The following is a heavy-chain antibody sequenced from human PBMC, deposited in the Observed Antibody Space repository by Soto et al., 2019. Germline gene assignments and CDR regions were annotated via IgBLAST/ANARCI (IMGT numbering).Heavy chain of an antibody. J-gene: IGHJ4*02. V-gene: IGHV3-23*01. CDR2: IRGSDGST. Sequence: EVQMLESGGGLVKPGRSLRLSCVVSGFSISNYGMTWVRQAPGKGLEWVSTIRGSDGSTYYPDSVKGRFSISRDNSKNTLYLHMNSLRAEDTATXYXXXXVXXXXLXGYYYYWGQGTLVTVSS. CDR3: XXXVXXXXLXGYYYY. D-gene: IGHD3-9*01. CDR1: GFSISNYG.